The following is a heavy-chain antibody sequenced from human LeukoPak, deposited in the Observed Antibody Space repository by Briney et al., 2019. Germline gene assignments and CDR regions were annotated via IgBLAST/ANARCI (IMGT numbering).Heavy chain of an antibody. J-gene: IGHJ4*02. CDR3: ARLEDYGGGAPFDY. CDR2: IIPIFGTA. V-gene: IGHV1-69*06. D-gene: IGHD4-23*01. Sequence: GSSVKVSCKASGSTFSSYAISWVRQAPGQGIEWTGGIIPIFGTANYAQQFQGRVTITADKSTSTAYMELSSLRSEDTAVYYCARLEDYGGGAPFDYWGQGTLVTVSS. CDR1: GSTFSSYA.